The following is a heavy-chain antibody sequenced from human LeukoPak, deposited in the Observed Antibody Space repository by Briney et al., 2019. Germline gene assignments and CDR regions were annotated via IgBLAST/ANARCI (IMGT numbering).Heavy chain of an antibody. CDR3: ARSPVAATVFFDY. V-gene: IGHV6-1*01. Sequence: SQTLSLTCAISGDSVTSNSAAWIWIRQSPSRGLEGLGRAYYRSRWYNDYAASLKGRMTINPDTSTNQFSLHLKSVTPEDTAIYYCARSPVAATVFFDYWGQGTLVTVSS. CDR2: AYYRSRWYN. CDR1: GDSVTSNSAA. J-gene: IGHJ4*02. D-gene: IGHD6-19*01.